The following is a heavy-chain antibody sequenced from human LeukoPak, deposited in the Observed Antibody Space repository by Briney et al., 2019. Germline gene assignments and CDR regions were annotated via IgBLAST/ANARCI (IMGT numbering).Heavy chain of an antibody. D-gene: IGHD6-13*01. CDR1: GGSISSYY. Sequence: SETLSLTCTVSGGSISSYYWSWIRQPPGKGLEWIGYIYYSGSTNYNPSLKSRVTISVDTSKNQFSLKLSSVTAADTAVYYCARHGSSSWYNSFDPWGQGTLVTVSS. CDR3: ARHGSSSWYNSFDP. V-gene: IGHV4-59*08. J-gene: IGHJ5*02. CDR2: IYYSGST.